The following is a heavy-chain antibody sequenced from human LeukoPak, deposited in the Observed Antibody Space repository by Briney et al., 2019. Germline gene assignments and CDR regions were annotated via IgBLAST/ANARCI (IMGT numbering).Heavy chain of an antibody. V-gene: IGHV1-2*02. D-gene: IGHD2-21*02. J-gene: IGHJ6*02. CDR2: INPLLGDT. Sequence: ASVKVSCKASGYTFTDYYMHWVRQAPGQGLEWMGWINPLLGDTNYAQRFQGRVTMTGDTSISTAYMELTSLTSDDTAVYYCAREITPYCGGDCPFGLDVWGPGTTVTISS. CDR3: AREITPYCGGDCPFGLDV. CDR1: GYTFTDYY.